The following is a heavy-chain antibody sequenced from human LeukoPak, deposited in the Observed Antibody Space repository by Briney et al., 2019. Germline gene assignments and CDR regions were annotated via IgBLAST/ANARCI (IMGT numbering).Heavy chain of an antibody. V-gene: IGHV4-61*02. CDR3: AREGLYYYDTQGHWYFDL. CDR1: GGSISSGSYY. J-gene: IGHJ2*01. CDR2: IYTSGST. D-gene: IGHD3-22*01. Sequence: PSETLSLTCTVSGGSISSGSYYWSWIRQPAGKGLEWIGRIYTSGSTNYNPSLKSRVTISVDTSKNQFSLKLSSVTAADTTVYYCAREGLYYYDTQGHWYFDLWGRGTLVTVSS.